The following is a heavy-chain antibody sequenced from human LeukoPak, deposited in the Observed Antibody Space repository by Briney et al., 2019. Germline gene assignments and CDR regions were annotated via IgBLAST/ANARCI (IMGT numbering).Heavy chain of an antibody. CDR1: GFTFSSYA. V-gene: IGHV3-30*01. CDR2: ISYDGSNK. CDR3: ARDGALGYCSSTSCYTFDY. J-gene: IGHJ4*02. Sequence: GGSLRLSCAASGFTFSSYAMHWVRQAPGKGLEWVAVISYDGSNKYYADSVKGRFTISRDNSKNTLYLQMNSLRAEDTAVYYCARDGALGYCSSTSCYTFDYWGQGTLVTVSS. D-gene: IGHD2-2*02.